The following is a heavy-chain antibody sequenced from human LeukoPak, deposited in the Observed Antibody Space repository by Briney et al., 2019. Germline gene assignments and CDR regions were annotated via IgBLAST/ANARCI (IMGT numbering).Heavy chain of an antibody. D-gene: IGHD3-22*01. Sequence: PGGSLRLSCAAAGFTISTYWMTWVRQAPGKGLEWVANINQDGSERPYVDSVKGRFTISRDNAKNSLYLQMNSLRGEDTAVYYCARVVFYHSGRYYSDYWGQGTLVAVSS. CDR1: GFTISTYW. V-gene: IGHV3-7*01. CDR3: ARVVFYHSGRYYSDY. CDR2: INQDGSER. J-gene: IGHJ4*02.